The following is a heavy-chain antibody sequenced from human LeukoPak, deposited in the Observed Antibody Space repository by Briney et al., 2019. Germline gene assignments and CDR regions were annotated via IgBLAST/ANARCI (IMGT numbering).Heavy chain of an antibody. J-gene: IGHJ4*02. D-gene: IGHD1-26*01. Sequence: SETLSLTCTVSGGSVSSGSYYWSWIRQPPGKGLEWIGYIYFSGNTNYNPSLKSRVAMSEDTSKSQFSLSLASVTSADTAVYYCARARVGSSTIFDYWGQGILVTVSS. CDR1: GGSVSSGSYY. CDR2: IYFSGNT. V-gene: IGHV4-61*01. CDR3: ARARVGSSTIFDY.